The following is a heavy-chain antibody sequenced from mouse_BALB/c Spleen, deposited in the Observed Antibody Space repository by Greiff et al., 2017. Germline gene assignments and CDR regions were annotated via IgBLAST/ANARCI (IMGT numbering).Heavy chain of an antibody. CDR1: GFSLTSYG. D-gene: IGHD2-3*01. V-gene: IGHV2-9*02. J-gene: IGHJ3*01. CDR3: ARGGYDGYSAWFAY. Sequence: VKLVESGPGLVAPSQSLSITCTVSGFSLTSYGVHWVRQPPGKGLEWLGVIWAGGSTNYNSALMSRLSISKDNSKSQVFLKMNSLQTDDTAMYYCARGGYDGYSAWFAYWGQGTLVTVSA. CDR2: IWAGGST.